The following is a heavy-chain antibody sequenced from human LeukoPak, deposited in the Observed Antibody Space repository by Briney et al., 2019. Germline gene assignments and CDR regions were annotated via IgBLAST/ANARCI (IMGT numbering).Heavy chain of an antibody. V-gene: IGHV3-23*01. CDR2: ITGSGGTT. CDR3: AKFGTAGPHFDY. Sequence: PGGSLRLSCAASGFTFSSHGMSWVRQAPGKGLEWVSGITGSGGTTYYADSVKGRFTISRDNSKNTLYLQMNSLRAEDTAVYYCAKFGTAGPHFDYWGQGTLVTVSS. J-gene: IGHJ4*02. CDR1: GFTFSSHG. D-gene: IGHD6-13*01.